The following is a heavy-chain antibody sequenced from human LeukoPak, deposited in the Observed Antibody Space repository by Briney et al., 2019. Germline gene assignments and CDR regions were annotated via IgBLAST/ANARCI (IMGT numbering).Heavy chain of an antibody. Sequence: SSETLSLTCTVSGGSISSSSYYWGWIRQPPGKGLEWIGSIYYSGSTYYNPSLKSRVTISVDTSKNQFSLKLSSVTAADTAVYYCATSDRHTFLAFDIWGQGTMVTVSS. CDR1: GGSISSSSYY. D-gene: IGHD2-2*02. CDR2: IYYSGST. V-gene: IGHV4-39*07. J-gene: IGHJ3*02. CDR3: ATSDRHTFLAFDI.